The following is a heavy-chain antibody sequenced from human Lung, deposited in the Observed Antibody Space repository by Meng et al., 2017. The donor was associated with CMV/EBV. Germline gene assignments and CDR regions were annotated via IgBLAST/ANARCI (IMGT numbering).Heavy chain of an antibody. V-gene: IGHV3-48*03. D-gene: IGHD2/OR15-2a*01. J-gene: IGHJ6*02. Sequence: SRAASGFTFSSFEMNWVRQAPGEGLEWGSYISSSGSTIYYADSVKGRFTISRNNAKNSLYQQTNSLGAENTAVYYCARDGFYGRTNTLYFYYYGMDVWGQGTXVTVSS. CDR1: GFTFSSFE. CDR2: ISSSGSTI. CDR3: ARDGFYGRTNTLYFYYYGMDV.